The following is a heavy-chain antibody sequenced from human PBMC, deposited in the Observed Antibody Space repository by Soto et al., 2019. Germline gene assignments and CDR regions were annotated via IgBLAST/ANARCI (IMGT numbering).Heavy chain of an antibody. V-gene: IGHV3-30-3*01. CDR3: ARDPYSNYVPFDY. J-gene: IGHJ4*02. CDR2: ISYDGSNK. Sequence: QVQLVESGGGVVQPGRSLRLSCAASGFTFSSYAMHWVRQAPGKGLEWVAVISYDGSNKYYADSVKGRFTISRDNSKNTMHLQMNSLRVEDTAVYYCARDPYSNYVPFDYWGQGTLVIVSS. CDR1: GFTFSSYA. D-gene: IGHD4-4*01.